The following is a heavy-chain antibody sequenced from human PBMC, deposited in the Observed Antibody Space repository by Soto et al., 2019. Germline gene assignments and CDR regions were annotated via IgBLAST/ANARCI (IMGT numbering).Heavy chain of an antibody. CDR1: GGTFSSYA. J-gene: IGHJ6*02. D-gene: IGHD3-9*01. CDR2: IIPIFGTA. V-gene: IGHV1-69*13. CDR3: AGPMYYDILTGKNHHLGLRRSYYYYYGMDV. Sequence: GASVKVSCKASGGTFSSYAISWVRQAPGQGLEWMGGIIPIFGTANYAQKFQGRVTITADESTSTAYMELSSLRSEDTAVYYCAGPMYYDILTGKNHHLGLRRSYYYYYGMDVWGQGTTVTVSS.